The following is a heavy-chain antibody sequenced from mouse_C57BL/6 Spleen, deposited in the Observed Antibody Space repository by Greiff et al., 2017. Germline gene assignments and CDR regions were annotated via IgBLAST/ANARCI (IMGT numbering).Heavy chain of an antibody. CDR1: GYTFTSYW. Sequence: VQVVESGAELVRPGTSVKLSCKASGYTFTSYWMHWVKQRPGQGLEWIGVIDPSDSYTNYNQKFKGKATLTVDTSSSTAYMQLSSLTSEDSAVYYCARNWDRTWFAYWGQGTLVTVSA. CDR2: IDPSDSYT. D-gene: IGHD4-1*01. CDR3: ARNWDRTWFAY. J-gene: IGHJ3*01. V-gene: IGHV1-59*01.